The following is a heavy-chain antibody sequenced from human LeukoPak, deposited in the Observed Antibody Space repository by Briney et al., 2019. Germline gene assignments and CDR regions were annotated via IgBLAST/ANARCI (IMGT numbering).Heavy chain of an antibody. D-gene: IGHD2-15*01. J-gene: IGHJ5*02. V-gene: IGHV4-34*01. Sequence: SETLSLTCAVYGGSFSGYYWSWIRQPPGKGLEWIGEINHSGSTNYNPSLKSRVTISVDTSKNQFSLKLSSVTAADTAVYYCARGRVRVVVVAATGGNWFDPWGQGTLVTVSS. CDR1: GGSFSGYY. CDR3: ARGRVRVVVVAATGGNWFDP. CDR2: INHSGST.